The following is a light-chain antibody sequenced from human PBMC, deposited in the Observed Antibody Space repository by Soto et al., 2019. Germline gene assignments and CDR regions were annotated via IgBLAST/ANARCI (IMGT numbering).Light chain of an antibody. CDR1: QSVSSSY. CDR2: VAS. Sequence: EIVLTQSPGTLSLSPGERATLSCRASQSVSSSYLAWYQQKPGQAPRLLIYVASSRAPGIPDRFSGSGSGTDVTLTISRLEPEDFAVYYCQQYGSSPWTFGQGTKVEIK. V-gene: IGKV3-20*01. CDR3: QQYGSSPWT. J-gene: IGKJ1*01.